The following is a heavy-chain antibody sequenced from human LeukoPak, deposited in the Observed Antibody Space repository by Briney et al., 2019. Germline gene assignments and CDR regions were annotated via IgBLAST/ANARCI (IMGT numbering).Heavy chain of an antibody. Sequence: GSLRLSCAASGFTFSSYAMSWVRQPPGKGLEWIGEINHSGSTNYNPSLKSRVTISVDTSKNQFSLKLGSVTAADTAVYYCARGQNSSSWYRTKYFDYWGQGTLVTVSS. D-gene: IGHD6-13*01. J-gene: IGHJ4*02. CDR1: GFTFSSYA. CDR3: ARGQNSSSWYRTKYFDY. V-gene: IGHV4-34*01. CDR2: INHSGST.